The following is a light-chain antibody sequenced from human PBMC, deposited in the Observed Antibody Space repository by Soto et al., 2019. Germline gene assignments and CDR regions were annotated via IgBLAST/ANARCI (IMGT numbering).Light chain of an antibody. V-gene: IGKV3-15*01. CDR3: QQYGNWYT. Sequence: EIVLTQSPATLSVSPGERATLSCRASQSVSSNLAWYQQKPGQAPRLLIFGASTRATGIPARFSGSGSGTEFTLTISSQQSEDFAVYYCQQYGNWYTFGQGTKLEIK. CDR2: GAS. J-gene: IGKJ2*01. CDR1: QSVSSN.